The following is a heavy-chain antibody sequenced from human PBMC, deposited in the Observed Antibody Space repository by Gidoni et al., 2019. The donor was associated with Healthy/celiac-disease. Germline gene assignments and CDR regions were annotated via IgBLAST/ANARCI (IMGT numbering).Heavy chain of an antibody. CDR1: GFTFDDYA. CDR2: ISWNSGSI. D-gene: IGHD6-6*01. V-gene: IGHV3-9*01. Sequence: EVQLVESGGGLVQPGRSLRLSCAASGFTFDDYARHWVRQAPGKGLEWVSGISWNSGSIGYADSVKGRFTISRDNAKNSLYLQMNSLRAEDTALYYCAKSGLPEEQLSLNYGMDVWGQGTTVTVSS. CDR3: AKSGLPEEQLSLNYGMDV. J-gene: IGHJ6*02.